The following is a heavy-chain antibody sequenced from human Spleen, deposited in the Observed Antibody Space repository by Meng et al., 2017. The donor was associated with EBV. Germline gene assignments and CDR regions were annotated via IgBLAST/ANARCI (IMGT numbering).Heavy chain of an antibody. V-gene: IGHV1-18*01. J-gene: IGHJ4*02. D-gene: IGHD4-17*01. CDR1: GYPFTSYG. CDR2: ISPHNDDT. Sequence: QVQLVQSGSEVQKPGASVKVSCKTSGYPFTSYGISWVRQAPGQGLEWMGWISPHNDDTNYAQNLQGRLTMTKDTSTSTAYMELRSLRSDDTAAYYCARAAATVDFWGQGTLVTVSS. CDR3: ARAAATVDF.